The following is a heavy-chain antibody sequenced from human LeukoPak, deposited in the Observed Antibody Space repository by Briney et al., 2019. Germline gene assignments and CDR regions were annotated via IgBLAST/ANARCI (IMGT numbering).Heavy chain of an antibody. D-gene: IGHD1-26*01. Sequence: GGSLRLSCAASGFTFSSYSMNWVRQAPGKGLEWVGRIRSKANSYATAYAASVKGRFTISRDDSKNTAYLQMNSLKTEDTAVYYCTRSGSYSDDWGQGTLVTVSS. J-gene: IGHJ4*02. CDR3: TRSGSYSDD. CDR1: GFTFSSYS. V-gene: IGHV3-73*01. CDR2: IRSKANSYAT.